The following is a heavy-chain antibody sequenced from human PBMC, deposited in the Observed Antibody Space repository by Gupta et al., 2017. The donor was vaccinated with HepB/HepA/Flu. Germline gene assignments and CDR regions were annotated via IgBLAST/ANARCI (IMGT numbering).Heavy chain of an antibody. Sequence: QVQLVESGGGVVRSGRSLRLSWAASGFTFSSYGMHLARQAPGKGLGWVAVIWYDGSNKYYADSVKGRFTISRDNSKNTLYLQMNSLRAEDTAVYYCARDSGDETNWFDPWGQGTLVTVSS. CDR3: ARDSGDETNWFDP. D-gene: IGHD3-10*01. J-gene: IGHJ5*02. CDR2: IWYDGSNK. CDR1: GFTFSSYG. V-gene: IGHV3-33*01.